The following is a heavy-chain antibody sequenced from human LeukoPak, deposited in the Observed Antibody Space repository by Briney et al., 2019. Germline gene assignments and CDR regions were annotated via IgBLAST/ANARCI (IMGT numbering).Heavy chain of an antibody. V-gene: IGHV4-39*07. CDR2: IYYSGST. Sequence: SETLSLTCTVSGGSISSSSYYWGWIRQPPGKGLEWIGSIYYSGSTYYNPSLKSRVTISVDTSKNQFSLKLSSVTAADTAVYYCARERYYDSSGYADAFDIWGQGTMVTVSS. CDR1: GGSISSSSYY. J-gene: IGHJ3*02. CDR3: ARERYYDSSGYADAFDI. D-gene: IGHD3-22*01.